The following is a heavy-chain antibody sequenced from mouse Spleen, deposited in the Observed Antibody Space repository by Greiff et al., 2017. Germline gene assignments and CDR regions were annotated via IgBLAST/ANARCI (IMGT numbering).Heavy chain of an antibody. J-gene: IGHJ4*01. Sequence: VQLKQPGAELVKPGASVKLSCKASGYTFTSYWMHWVKQRPGQGLEWIGMIHPNSGSTNYNEKFKSKATLTVDKSSSTAYMQLSSLTSEDSAVYYCARYGNYGIYYAMDYWGQGTSVTVSS. V-gene: IGHV1-64*01. CDR2: IHPNSGST. D-gene: IGHD2-1*01. CDR3: ARYGNYGIYYAMDY. CDR1: GYTFTSYW.